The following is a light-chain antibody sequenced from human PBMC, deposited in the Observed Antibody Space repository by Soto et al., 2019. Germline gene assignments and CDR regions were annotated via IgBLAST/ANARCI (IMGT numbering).Light chain of an antibody. CDR2: EGS. J-gene: IGLJ2*01. Sequence: QSALTQPASVSGSPGQSITISCTGNSSDVGSYNLVSWYQQHPGKAPKLMIYEGSKRPSGVSNRFSCSKSGNTASLTISGLQAEDEADYYCCSYAGSSTFVVFGGGTKLTVL. CDR1: SSDVGSYNL. CDR3: CSYAGSSTFVV. V-gene: IGLV2-23*03.